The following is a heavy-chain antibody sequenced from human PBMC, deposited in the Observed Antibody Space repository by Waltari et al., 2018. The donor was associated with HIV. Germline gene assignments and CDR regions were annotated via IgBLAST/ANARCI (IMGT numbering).Heavy chain of an antibody. CDR1: GFTVSSNY. Sequence: EVQLVESGGGLVQPGGSLRLSCAASGFTVSSNYMSWVPQAPGKGLEWVSVIYGGGSTYYADSVKGRFTISRDNSKITLYLQMNSLRAEDTAVYYCASIAYCGGDCYPRGMDVWGQGTTVTVSS. CDR2: IYGGGST. CDR3: ASIAYCGGDCYPRGMDV. D-gene: IGHD2-21*02. J-gene: IGHJ6*02. V-gene: IGHV3-66*01.